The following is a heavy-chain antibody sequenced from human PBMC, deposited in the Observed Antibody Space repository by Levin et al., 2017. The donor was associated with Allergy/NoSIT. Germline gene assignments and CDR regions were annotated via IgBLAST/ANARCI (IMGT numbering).Heavy chain of an antibody. Sequence: SCAASGFTFSTYAMHWARQAPGKGLEWVAVISYDGSAEFYAGSVKGRFTISRDNSKNTLYLQMNTLRAEDTAVYYCAKQVDNAYNYYEFRGQGTLVTVSS. CDR1: GFTFSTYA. CDR2: ISYDGSAE. CDR3: AKQVDNAYNYYEF. V-gene: IGHV3-30*18. J-gene: IGHJ4*02. D-gene: IGHD3-16*01.